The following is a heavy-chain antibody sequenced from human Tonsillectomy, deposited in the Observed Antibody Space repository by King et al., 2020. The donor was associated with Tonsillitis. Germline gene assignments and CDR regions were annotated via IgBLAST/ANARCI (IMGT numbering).Heavy chain of an antibody. CDR1: GYMFTNSW. Sequence: VQLVESGAEVKKPGESLTISCKGSGYMFTNSWIGWVRQMPGKGLEWMGIIYPGDSATRYSPPFQGRVTISAGKSISPAYLQWRSLKASDTAMYYCARQGDLGSSDGWDYWGQGTLITVSS. V-gene: IGHV5-51*01. CDR3: ARQGDLGSSDGWDY. CDR2: IYPGDSAT. D-gene: IGHD6-19*01. J-gene: IGHJ4*02.